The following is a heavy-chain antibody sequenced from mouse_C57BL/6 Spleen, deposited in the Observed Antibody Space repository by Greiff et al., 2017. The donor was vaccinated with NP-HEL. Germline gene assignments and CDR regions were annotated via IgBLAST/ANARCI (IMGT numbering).Heavy chain of an antibody. CDR2: FNPSSGYT. J-gene: IGHJ2*01. D-gene: IGHD3-1*01. V-gene: IGHV1-4*01. CDR3: ARKSTRASY. Sequence: VQLQQSGAELVKPGASVKMSCKASGYTFTSYTMHWVKQRPGQGLEWIGYFNPSSGYTKYNQKFKDKSTLTADKSSSTAYMQLSSLTSEDSAVYYCARKSTRASYWGQGTTLTVST. CDR1: GYTFTSYT.